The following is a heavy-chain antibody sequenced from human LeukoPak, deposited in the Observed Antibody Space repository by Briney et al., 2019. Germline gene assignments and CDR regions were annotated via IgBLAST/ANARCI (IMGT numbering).Heavy chain of an antibody. CDR1: GGTFSSYA. D-gene: IGHD3-22*01. CDR3: ARMMDSSGYYDYYFDY. CDR2: ISAYNGNT. J-gene: IGHJ4*02. V-gene: IGHV1-18*01. Sequence: ASVKVSCKASGGTFSSYAISWVRQAPGQGLAWMGWISAYNGNTNYAQKLQGRVTMTTDTSTSTAYMELRSLRSDDTAVYYCARMMDSSGYYDYYFDYWGQGTLVTVSS.